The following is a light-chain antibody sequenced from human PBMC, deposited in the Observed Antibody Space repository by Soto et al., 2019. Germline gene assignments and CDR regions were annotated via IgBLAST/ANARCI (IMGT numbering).Light chain of an antibody. V-gene: IGKV1-33*01. CDR2: DAS. J-gene: IGKJ3*01. Sequence: DIQMTQSPSSLSASVGDRVTITCQASQDISNYLNWYQQKPGKAPKLLIYDASNLETGVPSRFSGSGSGTDFSFTISSLQTEDFATYYCQQYDNLPLTFGPGTKVDLK. CDR1: QDISNY. CDR3: QQYDNLPLT.